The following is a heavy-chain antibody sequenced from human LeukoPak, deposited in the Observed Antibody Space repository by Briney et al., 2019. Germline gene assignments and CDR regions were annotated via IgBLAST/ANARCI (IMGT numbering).Heavy chain of an antibody. Sequence: GGSLRLSCVASGVTFSTYAMSWVRQTPRNGLEWVSCISGSGGNTSYADSVKGRFTISRDNSKNTLYLQMNSLTAEDTALYYCARRSCSITTGPNWSGPWGQGALVTVSS. CDR1: GVTFSTYA. CDR2: ISGSGGNT. CDR3: ARRSCSITTGPNWSGP. J-gene: IGHJ5*02. D-gene: IGHD2-2*01. V-gene: IGHV3-23*01.